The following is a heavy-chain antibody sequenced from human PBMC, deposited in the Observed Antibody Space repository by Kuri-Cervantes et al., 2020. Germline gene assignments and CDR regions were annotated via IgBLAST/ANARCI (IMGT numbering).Heavy chain of an antibody. V-gene: IGHV5-51*01. Sequence: GESLKISCKGSGYSFNRYWIAWVRQMPGKGLEWMGIIYPGDSDTRCRRSLQGQVTISADKSISTAYLQWSSLKASDTAMYYCARQEGTIYYYGMDVWGQGTTVTVSS. CDR2: IYPGDSDT. CDR3: ARQEGTIYYYGMDV. CDR1: GYSFNRYW. D-gene: IGHD3-3*01. J-gene: IGHJ6*02.